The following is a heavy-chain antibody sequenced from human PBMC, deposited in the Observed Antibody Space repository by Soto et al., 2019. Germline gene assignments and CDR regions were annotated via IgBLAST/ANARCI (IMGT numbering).Heavy chain of an antibody. CDR2: IYYSGST. J-gene: IGHJ6*03. CDR3: ASDPGRVGANYYYSYRDV. V-gene: IGHV4-59*01. Sequence: SETLSLNCTVSGGSISSYYWSWIRQPPGKGLEWIGYIYYSGSTKYNPSLKSRVTISVNTTKNQFSLKLSSVIAADTAVYYCASDPGRVGANYYYSYRDVWGKGTTVTVSS. CDR1: GGSISSYY. D-gene: IGHD1-26*01.